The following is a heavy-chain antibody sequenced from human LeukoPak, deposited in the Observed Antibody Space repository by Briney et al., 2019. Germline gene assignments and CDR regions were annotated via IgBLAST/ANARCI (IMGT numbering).Heavy chain of an antibody. CDR2: INCSGGST. V-gene: IGHV1-46*01. CDR1: GYSFTSYY. CDR3: ARCYDNFDVALDI. Sequence: GASVKVSCKASGYSFTSYYIHWVRQAPGQGLEWLGIINCSGGSTSYAQKFQGRVTMTRYTSTRTVYMELSSLRSEDTAVYYCARCYDNFDVALDIWSQGTMVTVSS. D-gene: IGHD3-9*01. J-gene: IGHJ3*02.